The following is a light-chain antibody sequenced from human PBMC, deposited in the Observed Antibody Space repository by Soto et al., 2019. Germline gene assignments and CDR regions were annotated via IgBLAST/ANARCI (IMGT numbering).Light chain of an antibody. J-gene: IGLJ3*02. CDR3: QSYDSRLSEV. CDR2: ANS. Sequence: QSVLTQPPSVSGAPGQRVTISCTGSSSNIGAGYDVHWYQQLPGTAPKLLIYANSNRPSGVPDRFSGSKSGTSASLAITGLQAEDEADYYCQSYDSRLSEVFGGGTKLTVL. V-gene: IGLV1-40*01. CDR1: SSNIGAGYD.